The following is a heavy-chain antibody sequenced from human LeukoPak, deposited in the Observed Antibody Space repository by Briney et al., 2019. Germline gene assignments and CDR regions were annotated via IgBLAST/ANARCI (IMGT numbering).Heavy chain of an antibody. CDR2: ISGSGGST. CDR3: AKDAIFGVVNYYYGMDV. Sequence: PGGSLRLSCAASGFTFSSYAMSWVRQAPGKGLEWVSAISGSGGSTYYADPVKGRFTISRDNSKNTLYLQMNSLRAEDTAVYYCAKDAIFGVVNYYYGMDVWGQGTTVTVSS. J-gene: IGHJ6*02. CDR1: GFTFSSYA. V-gene: IGHV3-23*01. D-gene: IGHD3-3*01.